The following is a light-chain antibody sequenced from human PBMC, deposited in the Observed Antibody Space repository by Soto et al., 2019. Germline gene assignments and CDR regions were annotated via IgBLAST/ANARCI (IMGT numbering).Light chain of an antibody. CDR1: QSVSISY. Sequence: EIVLTQSPATLSLSPWERATLSCLASQSVSISYLAWYHQKPGLAPRLLIYDASSRATGIPGRFSGSGSGTDFTLTISRLEPEDFAVYYCQQYGSSGTFGQGTKVDIK. CDR2: DAS. V-gene: IGKV3D-20*01. J-gene: IGKJ1*01. CDR3: QQYGSSGT.